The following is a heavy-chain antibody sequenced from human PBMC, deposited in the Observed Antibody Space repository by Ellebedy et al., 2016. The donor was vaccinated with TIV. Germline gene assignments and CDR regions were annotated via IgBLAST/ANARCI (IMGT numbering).Heavy chain of an antibody. CDR1: GYTFSNFF. D-gene: IGHD3-3*01. CDR2: INPSDGST. V-gene: IGHV1-46*04. J-gene: IGHJ4*02. Sequence: AVSVKVSCKASGYTFSNFFMHWVRQAPGQGLEWMGKINPSDGSTSYAQKLQGRVTMTRETSTSTVYMQLSSLRSEDSAMYYCARSSFGSAYYGSIDYWGQGTLVTVSS. CDR3: ARSSFGSAYYGSIDY.